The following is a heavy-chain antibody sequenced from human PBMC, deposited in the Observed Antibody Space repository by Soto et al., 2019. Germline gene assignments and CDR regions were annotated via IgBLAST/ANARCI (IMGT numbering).Heavy chain of an antibody. CDR1: GGSIGSYH. V-gene: IGHV4-59*01. D-gene: IGHD4-17*01. J-gene: IGHJ4*02. CDR2: VYYTGTT. CDR3: ARDTVLTGMFDF. Sequence: PSETLSLTCTVSGGSIGSYHWSWVRQPPGKGLEWIASVYYTGTTNYSPSLGSRVTISIDAPENQISLKLTSVTAADTAFYYCARDTVLTGMFDFWGQGTLVTVSS.